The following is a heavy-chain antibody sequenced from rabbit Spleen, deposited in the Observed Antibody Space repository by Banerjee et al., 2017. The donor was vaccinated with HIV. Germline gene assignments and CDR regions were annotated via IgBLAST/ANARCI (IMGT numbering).Heavy chain of an antibody. CDR1: GFTLSSGW. Sequence: EESGGGLVQPEGSLTLTCTASGFTLSSGWICWVRQAPGKGLEWIACIDTGSSGFTYFASWAKGRFTISKTSSTTVTLQMTSLTAADTATYFCARDSGSSFSSYGMDLWGPGTLVTVS. CDR3: ARDSGSSFSSYGMDL. D-gene: IGHD8-1*01. J-gene: IGHJ6*01. V-gene: IGHV1S45*01. CDR2: IDTGSSGFT.